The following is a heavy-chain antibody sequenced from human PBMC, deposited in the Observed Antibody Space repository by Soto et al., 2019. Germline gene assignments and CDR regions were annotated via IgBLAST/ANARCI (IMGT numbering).Heavy chain of an antibody. CDR3: AKHLNGSVSFTSYYHYGMDV. CDR1: GFTFSNYA. Sequence: EVQMLESGGGLVHPGGSLRLSCAASGFTFSNYAMNWVRQAPGKGLEWVSSISGSGRNKYYADSVKGRLTISRDSSKNTLYLQMNMLRVEDTGVYDCAKHLNGSVSFTSYYHYGMDVWGEGTTVTVSS. D-gene: IGHD3-10*01. CDR2: ISGSGRNK. J-gene: IGHJ6*04. V-gene: IGHV3-23*01.